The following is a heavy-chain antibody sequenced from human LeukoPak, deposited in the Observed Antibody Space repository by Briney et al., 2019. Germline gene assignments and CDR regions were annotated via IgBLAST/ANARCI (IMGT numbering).Heavy chain of an antibody. Sequence: ASVKVSCKASGYTLTGYYMHWVRQAPGQGLEWMGWINPNSGGTNYAEKFQGRVTLTRDTSVSTASMELSRLTSDDSAIYYCARDWCSGGSCLDYWGQGALVTVSS. V-gene: IGHV1-2*02. CDR3: ARDWCSGGSCLDY. D-gene: IGHD2-15*01. CDR2: INPNSGGT. CDR1: GYTLTGYY. J-gene: IGHJ4*02.